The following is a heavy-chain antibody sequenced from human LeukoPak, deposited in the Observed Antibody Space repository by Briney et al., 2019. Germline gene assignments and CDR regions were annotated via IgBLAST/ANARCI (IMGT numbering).Heavy chain of an antibody. CDR2: TYYRSNWYN. Sequence: SQTLSLTCAISGDSVSSNSAAWNWIRQSPSRGLEWLGRTYYRSNWYNDYAVSVKSRITINPDTSKHQFSLQLNSVTPEDTAVYYCARVGKTGSGSYYDVFDYWGQGTLVTVSS. V-gene: IGHV6-1*01. J-gene: IGHJ4*02. CDR3: ARVGKTGSGSYYDVFDY. D-gene: IGHD1-26*01. CDR1: GDSVSSNSAA.